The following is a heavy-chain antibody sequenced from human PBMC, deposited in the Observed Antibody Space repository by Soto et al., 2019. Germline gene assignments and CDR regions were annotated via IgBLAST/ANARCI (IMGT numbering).Heavy chain of an antibody. Sequence: PSETLSLTCTVSGGSVSSGSYYWSWIRQPPGKGLEWIGYIYYSGSTNYNPSLKSRVTISVDTSKNQFSLKLSSVTAADTAVYYCARGRVRDFWSGYCNWFDPWGQGTLVTVSS. V-gene: IGHV4-61*01. D-gene: IGHD3-3*01. J-gene: IGHJ5*02. CDR2: IYYSGST. CDR3: ARGRVRDFWSGYCNWFDP. CDR1: GGSVSSGSYY.